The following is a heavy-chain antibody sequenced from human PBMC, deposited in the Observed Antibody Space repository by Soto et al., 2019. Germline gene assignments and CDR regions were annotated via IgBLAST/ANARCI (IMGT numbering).Heavy chain of an antibody. CDR3: ARVVTGVGAWFGP. CDR2: ISLYSDGT. D-gene: IGHD2-2*01. CDR1: GYTFSNYG. Sequence: QVQLVQSGGEVKRPGASVKVSCKTSGYTFSNYGITWVRQAPGQPLEWLGWISLYSDGTNYAQKFQCRVSMTTDTSTPTAYLELRSLRSDDTAVYYWARVVTGVGAWFGPLGPGTLVTVSS. V-gene: IGHV1-18*01. J-gene: IGHJ5*02.